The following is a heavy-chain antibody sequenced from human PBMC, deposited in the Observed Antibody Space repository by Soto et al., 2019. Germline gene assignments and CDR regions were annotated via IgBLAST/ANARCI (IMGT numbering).Heavy chain of an antibody. J-gene: IGHJ3*02. D-gene: IGHD6-13*01. CDR2: IYYSGST. CDR1: GGSISSYY. Sequence: QVQLQESGPGLVKPSETLSLTCTVSGGSISSYYWSWIRQPPGKGLERIGYIYYSGSTNYNPSLKSRVSLSRDTSKNQFSLKLSSVTAADTAVYYCARVGIAAATRAFDIWGQGTMVTVSS. V-gene: IGHV4-59*01. CDR3: ARVGIAAATRAFDI.